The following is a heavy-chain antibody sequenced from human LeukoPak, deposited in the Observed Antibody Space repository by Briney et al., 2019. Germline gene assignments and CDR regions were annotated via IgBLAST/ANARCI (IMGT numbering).Heavy chain of an antibody. CDR2: INPNSGGT. CDR3: ARERDPEYSSREDFDY. V-gene: IGHV1-2*02. D-gene: IGHD6-6*01. CDR1: GYTFTGYY. J-gene: IGHJ4*02. Sequence: ASVKVSRKASGYTFTGYYMHWVRQAPGQGLEWLEWINPNSGGTNYAQKLQGRVTMTRDTSISTAYMELSRLRSDDTAVYYCARERDPEYSSREDFDYWGQGTLVTVSS.